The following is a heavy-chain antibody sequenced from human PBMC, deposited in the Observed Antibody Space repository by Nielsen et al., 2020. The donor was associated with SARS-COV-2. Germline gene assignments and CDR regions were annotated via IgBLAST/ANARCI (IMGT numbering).Heavy chain of an antibody. CDR2: ISSSSSTI. D-gene: IGHD6-19*01. J-gene: IGHJ6*02. V-gene: IGHV3-48*01. CDR1: GFTFSSYS. CDR3: ARDSSGWYALTTYYYYGMDV. Sequence: GESLKISCAASGFTFSSYSMNWVRQAPGKGLEWVSYISSSSSTIYYADSVKGRFTISRDNAKNSLYLQMNSPRAEDTAVYYCARDSSGWYALTTYYYYGMDVWGQGTTVTVSS.